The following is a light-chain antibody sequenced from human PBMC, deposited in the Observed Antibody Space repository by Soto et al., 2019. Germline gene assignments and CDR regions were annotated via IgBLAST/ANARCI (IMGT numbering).Light chain of an antibody. CDR3: QQYNSWPPIT. Sequence: EIVLTQSPATLPLSPGERATLSCRASQSVSSYLAWYQQKPGQAPRLLIYDASNRATGIPARFSGSGSGTDFTLTISSLEPEDFAVYYCQQYNSWPPITFGQGTRLEIK. J-gene: IGKJ5*01. CDR2: DAS. V-gene: IGKV3-11*01. CDR1: QSVSSY.